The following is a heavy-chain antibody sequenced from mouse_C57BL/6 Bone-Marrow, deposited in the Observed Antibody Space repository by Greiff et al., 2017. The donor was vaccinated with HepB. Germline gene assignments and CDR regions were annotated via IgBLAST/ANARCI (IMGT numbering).Heavy chain of an antibody. CDR2: INPSNGGT. J-gene: IGHJ3*01. D-gene: IGHD1-1*01. V-gene: IGHV1-53*01. Sequence: QVQLQQPGPELVKPGASVKLSCKASGYTFTRYWMHWVKQGPVQGLEWIGNINPSNGGTNYNEKFKSKATLTVDKSSSTAYMQLSSLTSEDSAVYYSARLGHYYGSKWFAYWGQGTLVTVSA. CDR3: ARLGHYYGSKWFAY. CDR1: GYTFTRYW.